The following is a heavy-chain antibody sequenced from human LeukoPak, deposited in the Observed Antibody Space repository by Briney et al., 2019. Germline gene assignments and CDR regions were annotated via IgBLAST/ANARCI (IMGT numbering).Heavy chain of an antibody. Sequence: PSETLSLTCAVYGGSFSGYYWSWIRQPPGKGLEWIREINHSGSTNYNPSLKSRVTISVDTSKNQFSLKLSSVTAADTAVYYCARNLYDFWSGYGMDVWGQGTTVTVSS. CDR2: INHSGST. D-gene: IGHD3-3*01. J-gene: IGHJ6*02. CDR1: GGSFSGYY. CDR3: ARNLYDFWSGYGMDV. V-gene: IGHV4-34*01.